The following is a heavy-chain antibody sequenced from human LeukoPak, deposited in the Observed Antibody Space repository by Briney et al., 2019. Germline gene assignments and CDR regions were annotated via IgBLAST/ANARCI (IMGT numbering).Heavy chain of an antibody. CDR3: ARGRLYGGNSYFDY. CDR2: INPKSGGT. J-gene: IGHJ4*02. V-gene: IGHV1-2*02. CDR1: GYTFTDYY. D-gene: IGHD4-23*01. Sequence: ASVKVSCKASGYTFTDYYIHWVRQARGQGLEWMGWINPKSGGTKYAQKFQGRVTMTRDTSISTAYMELSRLRSDDTAVYYCARGRLYGGNSYFDYWGQGTLVTVSS.